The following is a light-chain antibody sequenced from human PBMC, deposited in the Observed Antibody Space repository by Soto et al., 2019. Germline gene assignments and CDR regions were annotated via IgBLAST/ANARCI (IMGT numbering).Light chain of an antibody. V-gene: IGKV3-20*01. CDR2: GAS. CDR1: QSVSSSY. J-gene: IGKJ5*01. Sequence: EIVLTQSPGTLSLSPGERVTLSCRASQSVSSSYLAWYQQKPGQAPRLLIYGASSRATGIPDRFSGSGSGTDFTLTISRLVPDYFAVCYCQHYRSSPTTFCQATGLEIK. CDR3: QHYRSSPTT.